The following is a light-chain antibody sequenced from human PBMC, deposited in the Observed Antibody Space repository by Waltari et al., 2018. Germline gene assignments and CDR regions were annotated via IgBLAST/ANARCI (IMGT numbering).Light chain of an antibody. CDR2: EVN. Sequence: QSALTQPASVSGSPGQSITISCTGTSSDVGSNNLVSWYQQHPVKAPKLMIYEVNKRPSVVSNRFSGSKSGNTASLTISGVQAEDEADYYCCSYAGTSTLVFGGGTKRTVL. CDR1: SSDVGSNNL. J-gene: IGLJ2*01. V-gene: IGLV2-23*02. CDR3: CSYAGTSTLV.